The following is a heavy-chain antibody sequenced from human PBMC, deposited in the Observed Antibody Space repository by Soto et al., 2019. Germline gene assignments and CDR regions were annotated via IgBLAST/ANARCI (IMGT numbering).Heavy chain of an antibody. J-gene: IGHJ3*02. Sequence: SVKVSCKASGFTFTSSAVQWVRQARGQRLEWIGWIVVGSGNTNYAQKFQERVTITRDMSSSTAYMELSSLRSEDTAVYYCAAGSTVNRAGAFDIWGQGTMVTVSS. V-gene: IGHV1-58*01. CDR1: GFTFTSSA. CDR2: IVVGSGNT. CDR3: AAGSTVNRAGAFDI. D-gene: IGHD4-17*01.